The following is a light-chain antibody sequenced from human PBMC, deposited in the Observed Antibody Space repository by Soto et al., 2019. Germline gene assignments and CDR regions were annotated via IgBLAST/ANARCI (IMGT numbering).Light chain of an antibody. CDR2: SNN. V-gene: IGLV1-44*01. CDR3: ASWDDSLNVYVV. CDR1: SSNIGSNS. Sequence: QSVLTQPPSASGTPGQRVTISCSGSSSNIGSNSVNWYQQLPGTAPKLLIYSNNQRPSGVPDRFSGSKSGTSASLAISGLQSEDEADYYSASWDDSLNVYVVFGGGTKLTVL. J-gene: IGLJ2*01.